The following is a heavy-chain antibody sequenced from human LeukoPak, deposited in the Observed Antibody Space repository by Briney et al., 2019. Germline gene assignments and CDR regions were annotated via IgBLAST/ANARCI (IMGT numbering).Heavy chain of an antibody. Sequence: PSETLSLTCTVSGGSIRTYYWSWIRQPPGKGLEWIGFIYDSGYTKYNPSLKSRATISVDMSKNQFSLKLSSVTAADTAVYYCARGGHYGSSGYPFWGQGTLVTVSS. D-gene: IGHD3-22*01. CDR3: ARGGHYGSSGYPF. CDR2: IYDSGYT. V-gene: IGHV4-59*01. J-gene: IGHJ4*02. CDR1: GGSIRTYY.